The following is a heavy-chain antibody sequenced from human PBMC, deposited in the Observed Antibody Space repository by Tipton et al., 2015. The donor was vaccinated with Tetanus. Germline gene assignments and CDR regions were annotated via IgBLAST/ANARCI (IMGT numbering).Heavy chain of an antibody. CDR1: GDSVRSGSYY. J-gene: IGHJ4*02. D-gene: IGHD3-3*01. V-gene: IGHV4-61*01. CDR2: ILYKGGT. Sequence: TLSLTCTVSGDSVRSGSYYWSWVRQPPGKGLEYIGYILYKGGTNYNPSLKSRVIISADASKNQFSLKLSSVTAADTAVYYCARIHDFWSGYFDFWGQGTLVSVSS. CDR3: ARIHDFWSGYFDF.